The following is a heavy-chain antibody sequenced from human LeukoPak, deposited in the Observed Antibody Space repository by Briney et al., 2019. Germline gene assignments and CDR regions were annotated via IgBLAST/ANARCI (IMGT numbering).Heavy chain of an antibody. CDR2: IYYSQST. CDR1: GGSISGSSYY. CDR3: ARPVNSGYDAFNI. Sequence: SETLSLTCTVSGGSISGSSYYWGWIRQPPGKGLEWIGSIYYSQSTYYNPSLKSRVTISVDTSKNQFSLKLSSVTAADAAVYYCARPVNSGYDAFNIWGQGTMVTVSS. J-gene: IGHJ3*02. V-gene: IGHV4-39*01. D-gene: IGHD5-12*01.